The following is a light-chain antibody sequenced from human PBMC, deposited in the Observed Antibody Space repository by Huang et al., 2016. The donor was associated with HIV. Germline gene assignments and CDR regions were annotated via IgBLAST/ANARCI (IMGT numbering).Light chain of an antibody. CDR3: MQALQTPDT. CDR1: QSLLHTNGHNY. Sequence: DIVMIQSPFSLPVTPGQPASISCRSSQSLLHTNGHNYLEWYVQKPGQSPQLLIYLGSNRASGVPDRFSCSGSGTDFTLKISRVEAEDVGVYYCMQALQTPDTFGQGTKLEIK. J-gene: IGKJ2*01. V-gene: IGKV2-28*01. CDR2: LGS.